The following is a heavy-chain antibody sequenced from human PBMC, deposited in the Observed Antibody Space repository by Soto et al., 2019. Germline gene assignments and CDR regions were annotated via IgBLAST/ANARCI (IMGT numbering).Heavy chain of an antibody. Sequence: EVQLVESGGGLVQPGGSLRLSCAASGFTVSSNYMSWVRQAPGKGLEWVSVIYTGGSTYYGDSVKGRFTISRDNSKNTLHLQMNSLRAEDTAGYDCASAHSSFMVVWGKGTTVTVSS. CDR3: ASAHSSFMVV. D-gene: IGHD6-19*01. J-gene: IGHJ6*03. CDR1: GFTVSSNY. CDR2: IYTGGST. V-gene: IGHV3-66*01.